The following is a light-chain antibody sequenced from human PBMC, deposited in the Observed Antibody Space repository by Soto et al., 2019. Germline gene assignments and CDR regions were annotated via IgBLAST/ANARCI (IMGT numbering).Light chain of an antibody. CDR3: QQYYQYPRT. Sequence: AIRVTQSPSSISASTGDRVTITCRASQEISPFLAWYQQRPGKAPYLLLYASSTLKSGVPSRFSGSGSGTDFTLTISNLQSEDSATYFCQQYYQYPRTFGQGTKVEIK. V-gene: IGKV1-8*01. CDR1: QEISPF. J-gene: IGKJ1*01. CDR2: ASS.